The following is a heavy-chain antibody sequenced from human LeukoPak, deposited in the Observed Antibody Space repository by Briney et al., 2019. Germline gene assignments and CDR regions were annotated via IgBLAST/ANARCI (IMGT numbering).Heavy chain of an antibody. CDR2: LYSDGNT. Sequence: PGGSLRLSCAASGFTVITNDMTWVRQAPGKGLEWVSVLYSDGNTKYADSVQGRCTISRDNSKNTLYLEMNSLSPDDTAVYYCARGVEPLAANTLAYWGQGTLVTVSS. J-gene: IGHJ4*02. V-gene: IGHV3-53*01. CDR3: ARGVEPLAANTLAY. CDR1: GFTVITND. D-gene: IGHD1-14*01.